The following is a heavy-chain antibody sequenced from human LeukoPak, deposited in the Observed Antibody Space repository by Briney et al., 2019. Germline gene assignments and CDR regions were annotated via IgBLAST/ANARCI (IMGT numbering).Heavy chain of an antibody. CDR3: AGDSLMVRGLGYYYMDV. V-gene: IGHV1-69*13. CDR1: GGTFSSYA. CDR2: INPIFGTA. Sequence: SVKVSCKASGGTFSSYAISWVRQAPGQGLEWMGGINPIFGTANYAQKFQGRVTITADESTSTAYMELSSLRSEDTAVYYCAGDSLMVRGLGYYYMDVWGKGTTVTVSS. D-gene: IGHD3-10*01. J-gene: IGHJ6*03.